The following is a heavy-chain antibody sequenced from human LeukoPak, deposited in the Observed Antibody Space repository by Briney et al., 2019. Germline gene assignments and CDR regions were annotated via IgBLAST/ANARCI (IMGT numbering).Heavy chain of an antibody. V-gene: IGHV4-39*07. CDR2: IYYSASF. D-gene: IGHD5/OR15-5a*01. CDR1: GGSISSSSYS. Sequence: SETLSLTCTVSGGSISSSSYSWGWIRQPPGKGLEWIGSIYYSASFYYNPSLKGRVTISVDTSKNQFSLKLSSVTAADTAVYYCARDEVDIVSYGMDVWGQGTTVTVSS. J-gene: IGHJ6*02. CDR3: ARDEVDIVSYGMDV.